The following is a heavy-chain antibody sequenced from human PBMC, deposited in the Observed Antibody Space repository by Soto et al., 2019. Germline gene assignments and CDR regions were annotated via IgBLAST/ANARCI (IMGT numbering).Heavy chain of an antibody. Sequence: QVQLVQSGAEVKKPGASVKVSCKASGYTFTSYGISWVRQAPGQGLEWMGWISAYNGNTNYAQKLQGRVTMTTDTSTSTAYMELRSLRSDDTVVYYCARDGSTRSIWSGYPTYYYYGMDVWVQGTTVTVSS. J-gene: IGHJ6*02. D-gene: IGHD3-3*01. CDR3: ARDGSTRSIWSGYPTYYYYGMDV. CDR2: ISAYNGNT. V-gene: IGHV1-18*01. CDR1: GYTFTSYG.